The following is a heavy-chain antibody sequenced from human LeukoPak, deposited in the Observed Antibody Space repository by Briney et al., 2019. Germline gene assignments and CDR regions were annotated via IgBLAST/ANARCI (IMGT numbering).Heavy chain of an antibody. Sequence: GGSLTLSCAASGFIFSSFEMNWVRQAPERGLEWVSYISSSGSTIYYADSVKGLFNISRDNAKNSLYLQMNSLRAEDTAVYYCARDSPKYSSGWYSLFDYWGQGTLVTVSS. CDR3: ARDSPKYSSGWYSLFDY. D-gene: IGHD6-19*01. CDR2: ISSSGSTI. J-gene: IGHJ4*02. CDR1: GFIFSSFE. V-gene: IGHV3-48*03.